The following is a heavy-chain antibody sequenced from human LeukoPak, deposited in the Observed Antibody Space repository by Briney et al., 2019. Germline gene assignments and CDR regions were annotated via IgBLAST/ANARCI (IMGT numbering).Heavy chain of an antibody. CDR3: ARDESAYYYGSGTLGGYFDY. V-gene: IGHV1-18*01. CDR2: ISASNGNT. D-gene: IGHD3-10*01. J-gene: IGHJ4*02. CDR1: RYTLTSYG. Sequence: ASVKVSCKPSRYTLTSYGISWVGQAPGQGLEGMGWISASNGNTNYAQTLQGRVTMTTDTSTSTAYMELRSLRSDDTAVYYCARDESAYYYGSGTLGGYFDYWGQGTLVTVSS.